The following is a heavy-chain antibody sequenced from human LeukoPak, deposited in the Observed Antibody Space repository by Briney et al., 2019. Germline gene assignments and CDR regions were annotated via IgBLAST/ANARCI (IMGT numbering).Heavy chain of an antibody. CDR1: GGSISSSSYY. CDR2: IYYSGST. CDR3: ARLEYMVRGVIY. V-gene: IGHV4-39*01. D-gene: IGHD3-10*01. Sequence: SETLSLTCTVSGGSISSSSYYWGWIRQPPGKGLEWIGSIYYSGSTYYNPSLKSRVTISVGTSKNQFSLKLSSVTAADTAVYYCARLEYMVRGVIYWGQGTLVTVSS. J-gene: IGHJ4*02.